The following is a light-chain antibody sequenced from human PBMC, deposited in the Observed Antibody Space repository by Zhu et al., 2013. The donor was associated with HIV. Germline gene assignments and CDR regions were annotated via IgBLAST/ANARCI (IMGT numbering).Light chain of an antibody. V-gene: IGKV3-15*01. CDR2: DAS. Sequence: EIVMTQSPATLSVSPGGRATLSCRASHYISSNLAWYQQKPGQPPSLLIFDASTRAAGVPARFSGSGSGTDFTLTISSMESDDVAVYYCQHYNNWPPWTFGQGTKV. CDR3: QHYNNWPPWT. CDR1: HYISSN. J-gene: IGKJ1*01.